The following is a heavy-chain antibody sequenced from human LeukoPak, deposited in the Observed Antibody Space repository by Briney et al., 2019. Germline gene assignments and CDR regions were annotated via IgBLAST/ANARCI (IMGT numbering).Heavy chain of an antibody. CDR1: GDYISSSSYY. CDR3: ARRRYYDSTGYLD. CDR2: IYYSGST. J-gene: IGHJ1*01. V-gene: IGHV4-39*02. D-gene: IGHD3-22*01. Sequence: SETLSLTCSLSGDYISSSSYYWGWIRRPPGKGLEWIGEIYYSGSTYYNASLKSRVSISIDTSNNHFSLRLSSLSAADTALYYCARRRYYDSTGYLDWGRGTLITVSS.